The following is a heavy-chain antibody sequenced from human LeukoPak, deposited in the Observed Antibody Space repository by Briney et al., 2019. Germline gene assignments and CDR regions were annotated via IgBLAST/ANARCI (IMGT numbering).Heavy chain of an antibody. CDR2: IYNSGST. CDR3: ARAIWYGSGTTAFDS. J-gene: IGHJ4*02. V-gene: IGHV4-4*07. CDR1: GGSISSNY. D-gene: IGHD3-10*01. Sequence: SETLSLTCTVSGGSISSNYWSWIRQPAGKGLEWIGRIYNSGSTNYNTNYNPSLSSRATMSVDTSKKQFSLKLNSVTAADTAVYFCARAIWYGSGTTAFDSWGQGTLVTDSS.